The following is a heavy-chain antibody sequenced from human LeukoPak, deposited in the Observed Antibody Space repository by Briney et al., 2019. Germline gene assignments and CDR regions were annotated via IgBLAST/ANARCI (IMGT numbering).Heavy chain of an antibody. CDR2: IYYSGST. CDR1: GGSISSSSYY. CDR3: ATQRFLEWFCFDY. Sequence: SETLSLTCTVSGGSISSSSYYWGWIRQPPGKGLEWIGSIYYSGSTYYNPSLKSRVTISVDTSKNQFSLKLSSVTAADTAVYYCATQRFLEWFCFDYWGQGTLVTVSS. J-gene: IGHJ4*02. D-gene: IGHD3-3*01. V-gene: IGHV4-39*01.